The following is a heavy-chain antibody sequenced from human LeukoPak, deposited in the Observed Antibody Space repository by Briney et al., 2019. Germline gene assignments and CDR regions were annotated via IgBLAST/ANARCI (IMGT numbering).Heavy chain of an antibody. CDR2: ISSNGGST. CDR1: GFTFSSYA. Sequence: GGSLRLSCAASGFTFSSYAMHWVRQAPGKGLEYVSAISSNGGSTYYANSVKGRFTISRDNSKNTLYLQMGSLRAEDMAVYYCARRDGNSGWYLGRNFDYWGQGTLVTVSS. J-gene: IGHJ4*02. V-gene: IGHV3-64*01. D-gene: IGHD6-19*01. CDR3: ARRDGNSGWYLGRNFDY.